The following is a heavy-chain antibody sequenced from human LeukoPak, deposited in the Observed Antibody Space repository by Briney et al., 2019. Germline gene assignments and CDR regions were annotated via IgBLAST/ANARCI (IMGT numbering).Heavy chain of an antibody. J-gene: IGHJ4*02. CDR1: GGTFSSYA. CDR2: IIPIFGTA. D-gene: IGHD2-21*02. V-gene: IGHV1-69*13. CDR3: ARDDCGGDCEFDY. Sequence: SVKVSCKASGGTFSSYAISWVRQAPGQGLEWMGGIIPIFGTANYAQKFQGRVTITADESTSTAYMELSSLRSEDTAVYYCARDDCGGDCEFDYWGQGTLVTVSS.